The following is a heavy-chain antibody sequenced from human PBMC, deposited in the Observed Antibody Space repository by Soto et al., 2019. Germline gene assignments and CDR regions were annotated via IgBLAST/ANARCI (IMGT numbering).Heavy chain of an antibody. CDR3: ARVPSIAARPSWFDP. V-gene: IGHV4-31*03. CDR2: IYYSGST. D-gene: IGHD6-6*01. CDR1: GGSISSGGYY. Sequence: QVQLQESGPALVKPSQTLSLTCTVSGGSISSGGYYWSWIRQHPGKGLEWIGYIYYSGSTYYNPSLNSRVTISADTSKNQFFLKLSSVTAADTAVYYCARVPSIAARPSWFDPWGQGTLVTVSS. J-gene: IGHJ5*02.